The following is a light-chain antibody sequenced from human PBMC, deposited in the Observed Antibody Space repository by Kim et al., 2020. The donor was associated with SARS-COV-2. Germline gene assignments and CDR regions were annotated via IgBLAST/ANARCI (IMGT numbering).Light chain of an antibody. V-gene: IGLV1-40*01. J-gene: IGLJ2*01. CDR3: QSYDSRLSGWI. Sequence: QRVTMSCTGTSANIGANYDVHWYQDIPGTAPKLLIYANDNRPSGVPDRFSGSKSDTSASLAITGLQAEDEADYYCQSYDSRLSGWIFGGGTQLTVL. CDR1: SANIGANYD. CDR2: AND.